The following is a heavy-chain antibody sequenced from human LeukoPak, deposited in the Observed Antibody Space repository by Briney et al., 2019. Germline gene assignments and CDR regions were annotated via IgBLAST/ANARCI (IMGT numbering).Heavy chain of an antibody. D-gene: IGHD3-3*01. CDR2: IYHSGST. J-gene: IGHJ3*02. CDR1: GGSISSSNW. Sequence: SGTLSLTCAVSGGSISSSNWWSWVRQPPGKGLEWIGEIYHSGSTNYNPSLKSRVTISVDKSKNQFSLKLSSVAAADTAVYYCARDRGYDFWSGSHDAFDIWGQGTMVTVSS. CDR3: ARDRGYDFWSGSHDAFDI. V-gene: IGHV4-4*02.